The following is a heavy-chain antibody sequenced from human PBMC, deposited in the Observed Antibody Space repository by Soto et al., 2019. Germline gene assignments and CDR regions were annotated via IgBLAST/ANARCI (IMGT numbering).Heavy chain of an antibody. CDR1: GFTFSSYA. J-gene: IGHJ4*02. CDR3: ARAHVGGYGYVNS. V-gene: IGHV3-23*01. CDR2: ISDGGGDT. D-gene: IGHD5-12*01. Sequence: EVQLLESGGGLVQPGGSLRLSCTASGFTFSSYAMSWVRQGPGKGLEWVSAISDGGGDTYYADSVKGRFTISRDNSKNTLNPQEKSLRAEDTAVYYCARAHVGGYGYVNSWGKETLFTVSS.